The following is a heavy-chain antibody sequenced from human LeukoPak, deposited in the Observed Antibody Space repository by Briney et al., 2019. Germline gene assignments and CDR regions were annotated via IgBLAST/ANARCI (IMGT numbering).Heavy chain of an antibody. CDR1: VITLSNYH. CDR3: AKRGVVIRVFLVGFHKEAFYFES. Sequence: GGSLRLSCALSVITLSNYHMSGVPRATEKALECLADISGSGGHTIYADSVKGRLNISRDNPKNALYLQMNSLRAEDTAFYFCAKRGVVIRVFLVGFHKEAFYFESWGQGALVAVSS. J-gene: IGHJ4*02. D-gene: IGHD3/OR15-3a*01. V-gene: IGHV3-23*01. CDR2: ISGSGGHT.